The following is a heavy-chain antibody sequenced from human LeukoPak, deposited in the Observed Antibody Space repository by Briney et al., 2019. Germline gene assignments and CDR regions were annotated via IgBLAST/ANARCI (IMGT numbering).Heavy chain of an antibody. J-gene: IGHJ4*02. V-gene: IGHV1-46*01. CDR3: ARVWNNYADDY. D-gene: IGHD2-2*01. CDR2: INPSGGST. CDR1: GYTFTSYY. Sequence: GASVKVSCKASGYTFTSYYIHWVRQAPGQGLEWMGIINPSGGSTSYAQKFQGRVTMTRDMSTSTVYMELSSLRSEDTALYYCARVWNNYADDYWGQGTLVTVSS.